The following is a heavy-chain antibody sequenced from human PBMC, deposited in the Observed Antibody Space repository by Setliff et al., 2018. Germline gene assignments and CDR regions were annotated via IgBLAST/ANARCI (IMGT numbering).Heavy chain of an antibody. CDR3: AKDRYCGGGSCLKDFEY. J-gene: IGHJ4*02. V-gene: IGHV3-23*01. D-gene: IGHD2-15*01. CDR1: GFTFSTYA. CDR2: ISGSGSSA. Sequence: PGGSLRLSCAASGFTFSTYAVSWVRQAPGEGLEWVSSISGSGSSAYYADSVKGRFTISRDNPKNTLFLQMNSLRAEDTAVYYCAKDRYCGGGSCLKDFEYWGQGTLVTVSS.